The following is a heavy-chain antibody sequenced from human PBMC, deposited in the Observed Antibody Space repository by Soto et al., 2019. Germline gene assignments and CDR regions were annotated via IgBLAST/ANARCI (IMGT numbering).Heavy chain of an antibody. CDR3: AREAGSGSYYPFDY. J-gene: IGHJ4*02. D-gene: IGHD3-10*01. V-gene: IGHV1-18*01. CDR2: ISPYNGDT. Sequence: ASVKVSCKASGYTFTHYAISWMRQTPGQGLEWMGWISPYNGDTKYAQKFRGRVTMTTDTSTTTAYMELRSLRSDDTAVYYCAREAGSGSYYPFDYWGQGTLVTVSS. CDR1: GYTFTHYA.